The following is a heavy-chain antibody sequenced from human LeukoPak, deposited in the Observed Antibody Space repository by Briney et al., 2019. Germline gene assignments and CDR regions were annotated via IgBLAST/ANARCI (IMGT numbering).Heavy chain of an antibody. V-gene: IGHV4-59*01. D-gene: IGHD5-24*01. CDR1: GGSISSYY. J-gene: IGHJ3*02. Sequence: KPSETLSLTCTVSGGSISSYYWNWIRQPPGKGLEWIGYTYYSGSTNYNPSLKSRVTISVDTSKNQFSLKLSSVTAADTAVYYCAGRLWRRDGYNLSAFDIWGQGTMVTVSS. CDR3: AGRLWRRDGYNLSAFDI. CDR2: TYYSGST.